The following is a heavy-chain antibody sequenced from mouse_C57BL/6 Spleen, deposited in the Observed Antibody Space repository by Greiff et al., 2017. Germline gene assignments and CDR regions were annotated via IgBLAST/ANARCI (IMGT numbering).Heavy chain of an antibody. CDR3: ARKFITTVAFDS. V-gene: IGHV1-69*01. Sequence: VQLQQPGAELVMPGASVKLSCKASGYTFTSYWMHWVKQRPGQGLEWIGEIDPSDSYTNYNQKFKGKSTLTVDKSSSTAYMQLSSLTSEDSAVYYCARKFITTVAFDSWGQGTTLTVSS. J-gene: IGHJ2*01. CDR1: GYTFTSYW. CDR2: IDPSDSYT. D-gene: IGHD1-1*01.